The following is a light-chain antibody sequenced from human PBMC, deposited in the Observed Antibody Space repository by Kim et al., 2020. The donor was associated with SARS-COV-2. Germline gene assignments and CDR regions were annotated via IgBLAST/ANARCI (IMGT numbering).Light chain of an antibody. CDR2: GKN. CDR3: NSRDSNDNVV. V-gene: IGLV3-19*01. J-gene: IGLJ2*01. CDR1: SLRSYY. Sequence: VALGQTVRITCHGDSLRSYYATWYQQKPGQAPILVIYGKNNRPSGIPDRCSGASSGNTASLTITGTQAGDEADYYCNSRDSNDNVVFGGGTQLTVL.